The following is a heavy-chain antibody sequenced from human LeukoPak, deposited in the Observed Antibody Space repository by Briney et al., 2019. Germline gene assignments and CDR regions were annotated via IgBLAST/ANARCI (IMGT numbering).Heavy chain of an antibody. D-gene: IGHD2-15*01. Sequence: SVTVSCKASGGTFSSYAISWVRQAPGQGLEWMGGIIPIFGTANYAQKFQGRVTINAEKSTSTAYMEVSSLSSEDTAVYYCASVYCSGGSCDYYYGLDVWGTGTTVTVSS. CDR1: GGTFSSYA. CDR2: IIPIFGTA. J-gene: IGHJ6*04. V-gene: IGHV1-69*06. CDR3: ASVYCSGGSCDYYYGLDV.